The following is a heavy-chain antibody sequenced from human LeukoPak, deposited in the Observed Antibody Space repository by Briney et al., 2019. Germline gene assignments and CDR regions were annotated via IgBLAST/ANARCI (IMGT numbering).Heavy chain of an antibody. V-gene: IGHV3-21*01. J-gene: IGHJ4*02. CDR3: ARDFMGTTMIVGRFDY. Sequence: GGSLRLSCAASGFTFSSYSMNWVRQAPGKGLEWVSSISSSSSYIYYADSVKGRFTISRDNAKNSLYLQMNSLRAEDTAVYYCARDFMGTTMIVGRFDYWGQGTLVTVSS. CDR1: GFTFSSYS. D-gene: IGHD3-22*01. CDR2: ISSSSSYI.